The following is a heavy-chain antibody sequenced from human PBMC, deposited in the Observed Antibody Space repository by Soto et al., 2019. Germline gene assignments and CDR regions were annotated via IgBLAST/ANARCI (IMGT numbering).Heavy chain of an antibody. CDR1: GGTFSSYA. CDR3: ARASRYWSGGSCYFLPGIDY. D-gene: IGHD2-15*01. J-gene: IGHJ4*02. CDR2: IIPIFGTA. V-gene: IGHV1-69*12. Sequence: QVQLVQSGAEVKKPGSSVKVSCKASGGTFSSYAISWVRQAPGQGLEWMGGIIPIFGTANYAQKFQGRVTITADESTRTAYMELSSLRSEDTAVYYCARASRYWSGGSCYFLPGIDYWGQGTLVTVSS.